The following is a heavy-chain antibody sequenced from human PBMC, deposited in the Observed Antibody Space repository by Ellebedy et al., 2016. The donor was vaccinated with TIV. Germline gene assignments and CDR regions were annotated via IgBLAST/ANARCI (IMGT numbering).Heavy chain of an antibody. J-gene: IGHJ3*02. Sequence: MPSETLSLTCTVSGGSISPYYWSWIRQPPGKGLEWIGYISYSGSTNYNPSLKSRVTISVDTSKNQFSLKLSSVTAADTAVYYCARINYGDYVLGVVGAFDIWGQGTMVTVSS. CDR1: GGSISPYY. CDR3: ARINYGDYVLGVVGAFDI. D-gene: IGHD4-17*01. V-gene: IGHV4-59*01. CDR2: ISYSGST.